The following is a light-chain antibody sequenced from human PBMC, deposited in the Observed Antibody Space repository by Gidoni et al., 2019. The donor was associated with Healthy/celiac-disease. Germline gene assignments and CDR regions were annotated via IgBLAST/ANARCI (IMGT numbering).Light chain of an antibody. J-gene: IGKJ2*02. Sequence: SQMTHSPSSLSASVGDRVTITCQASQDISNYLNWYQQKPGKAPKLLIYDASNLETGVPSRFSGSGSGTDFTFTISSLQPEDIATYYCQQYDNLPRTFGQGTKLEIK. CDR2: DAS. CDR1: QDISNY. CDR3: QQYDNLPRT. V-gene: IGKV1-33*01.